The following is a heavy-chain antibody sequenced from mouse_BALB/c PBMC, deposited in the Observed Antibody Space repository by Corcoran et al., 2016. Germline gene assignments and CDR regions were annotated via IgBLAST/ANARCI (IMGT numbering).Heavy chain of an antibody. CDR2: INTYTGEP. D-gene: IGHD2-14*01. Sequence: QIQLVQSGPELKKPGETVKISCKASGYTFTNYGMNWVKQAPGKGLKWMGWINTYTGEPTYADDFKGRFAFSLETSASTAYLQINNLKNEDMATYFCARWETYYRSAWFAYWGQGTLVTVSA. V-gene: IGHV9-1*02. J-gene: IGHJ3*01. CDR1: GYTFTNYG. CDR3: ARWETYYRSAWFAY.